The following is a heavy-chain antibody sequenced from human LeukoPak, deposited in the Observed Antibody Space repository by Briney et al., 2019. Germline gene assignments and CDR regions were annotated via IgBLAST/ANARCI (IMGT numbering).Heavy chain of an antibody. CDR3: ARRSSVITSIDY. CDR2: INPNSGDT. V-gene: IGHV1-2*02. J-gene: IGHJ4*02. D-gene: IGHD2-21*01. Sequence: ASVKVSCKVSEYTFSGYYSYMHWVRQAPGLGLEWVGWINPNSGDTNYAQKFQGRVTMTWDTSITTAYMELRGLRSDDTAMYYCARRSSVITSIDYWGQGTLVTVSS. CDR1: EYTFSGYYSY.